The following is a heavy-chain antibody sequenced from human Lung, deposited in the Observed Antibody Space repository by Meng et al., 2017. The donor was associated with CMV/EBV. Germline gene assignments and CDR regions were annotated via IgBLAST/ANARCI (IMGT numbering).Heavy chain of an antibody. V-gene: IGHV3-30*03. J-gene: IGHJ4*02. CDR2: ILKDGSDK. D-gene: IGHD6-13*01. CDR1: GFMFSDYG. CDR3: VRDGDSSNWPLDY. Sequence: QVGLAGFGGGVVPPGRSLRLSCAVSGFMFSDYGMHWVRQAPGKAPEWVAFILKDGSDKFYRDSVKGRFTISRDPGKNTLYLQMDSLRPEDTAIYYCVRDGDSSNWPLDYWGQGTLVTVSS.